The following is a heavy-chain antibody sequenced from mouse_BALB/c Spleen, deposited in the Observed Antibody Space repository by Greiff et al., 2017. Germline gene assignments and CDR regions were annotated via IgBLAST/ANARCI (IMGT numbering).Heavy chain of an antibody. Sequence: ESGPGLVAPSQSLSITCTVSGFSLTSYGVHWVRQPPGKGLEWLGVIWAGGSTNYNSALMSRLSISKDNSKSQVFLKMNSLQTDDTAMYYCARDADGYYGAYWGQGTLVTVSA. V-gene: IGHV2-9*02. D-gene: IGHD2-3*01. CDR2: IWAGGST. CDR3: ARDADGYYGAY. CDR1: GFSLTSYG. J-gene: IGHJ3*01.